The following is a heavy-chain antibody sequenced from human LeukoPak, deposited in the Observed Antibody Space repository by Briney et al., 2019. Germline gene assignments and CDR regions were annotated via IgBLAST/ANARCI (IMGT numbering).Heavy chain of an antibody. J-gene: IGHJ6*02. V-gene: IGHV1-24*01. CDR3: ATDGLLERLSFPSGYYYGMDV. CDR1: GYTLTELS. D-gene: IGHD1-1*01. Sequence: ASVKVSCKVSGYTLTELSMHWVRQATGKGLEWMGGFDPEDGETIYAQKFQGRVTMTEDTSTDTAYMELSSLRSEDTAVYYCATDGLLERLSFPSGYYYGMDVWGQGTTVTVSS. CDR2: FDPEDGET.